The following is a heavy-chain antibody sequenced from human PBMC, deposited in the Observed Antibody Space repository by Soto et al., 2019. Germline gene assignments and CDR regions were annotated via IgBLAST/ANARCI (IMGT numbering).Heavy chain of an antibody. CDR3: ARDRAAMVTDTDMDY. D-gene: IGHD5-18*01. Sequence: PGGSLRLSCAASGFTFSSYWMSWVRQAPEKGLEWVANIKQDGSEKYYVDSVKGRFTISRDNAKNSLYLQMNSLRAEDTAVYYCARDRAAMVTDTDMDYWGHGALVTVSS. J-gene: IGHJ4*01. V-gene: IGHV3-7*01. CDR2: IKQDGSEK. CDR1: GFTFSSYW.